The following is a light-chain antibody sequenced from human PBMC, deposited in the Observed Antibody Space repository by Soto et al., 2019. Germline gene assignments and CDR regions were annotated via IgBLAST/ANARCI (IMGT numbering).Light chain of an antibody. Sequence: QSVLTQPPSVSGAPGQRVTISCTGSSSNIVAGYDVHWYQQLPGTAPKLLIYGNSNRPSGVPDRFSGSKSGTSASLAIPGLQAEDEADYYCQSYDSSLSAPVGFGGGTKLTVL. CDR1: SSNIVAGYD. J-gene: IGLJ2*01. CDR2: GNS. V-gene: IGLV1-40*01. CDR3: QSYDSSLSAPVG.